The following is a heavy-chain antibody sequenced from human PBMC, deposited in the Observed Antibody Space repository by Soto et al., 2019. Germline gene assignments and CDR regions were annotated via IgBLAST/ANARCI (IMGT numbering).Heavy chain of an antibody. D-gene: IGHD4-17*01. CDR3: ARALVLGPSHYGDYGAD. Sequence: GGSLRLSCAASGFTFSSYSMNWVRQAPGKGLEWVSSISSSSSYIYYADSVKGRFTISRDNAKNSLYLQMNSLRAEDTAVYYCARALVLGPSHYGDYGADWGQGTLVTVSS. CDR2: ISSSSSYI. CDR1: GFTFSSYS. V-gene: IGHV3-21*01. J-gene: IGHJ4*02.